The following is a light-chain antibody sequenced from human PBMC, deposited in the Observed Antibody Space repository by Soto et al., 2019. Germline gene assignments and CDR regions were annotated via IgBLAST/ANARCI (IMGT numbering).Light chain of an antibody. V-gene: IGLV2-14*01. Sequence: QSALTQPASVSGSPGQSITISCTETSSDVGGYNYVSWYQQHPGEVPKLIIFNVNNRPSGVSNRFSGSKSGNTASLTISGLQAEDEADYYCSSFTSSTTYVFGTGTKVTVL. J-gene: IGLJ1*01. CDR1: SSDVGGYNY. CDR2: NVN. CDR3: SSFTSSTTYV.